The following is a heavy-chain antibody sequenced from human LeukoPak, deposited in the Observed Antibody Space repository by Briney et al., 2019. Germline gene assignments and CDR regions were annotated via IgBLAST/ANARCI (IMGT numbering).Heavy chain of an antibody. CDR1: VFTLSHYS. D-gene: IGHD2-2*01. Sequence: SGGSLGLSCAASVFTLSHYSMNWVRQAPGKGLEWVSSISGTGVYIYYADSVKGRFTISRDNAKNSLYLQMNSLRAEDTAMYYCAREESTGYCSSTSCSTDAFDIWGQGTIVTVSS. CDR3: AREESTGYCSSTSCSTDAFDI. V-gene: IGHV3-21*01. J-gene: IGHJ3*02. CDR2: ISGTGVYI.